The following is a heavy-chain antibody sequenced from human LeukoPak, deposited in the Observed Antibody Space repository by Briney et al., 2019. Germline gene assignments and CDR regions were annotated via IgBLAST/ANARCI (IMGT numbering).Heavy chain of an antibody. CDR3: ARGGYCSGGSCYNDAFDI. V-gene: IGHV4-59*01. CDR1: GGSISNYY. CDR2: IYYSGST. D-gene: IGHD2-15*01. Sequence: SETLSLTCTVSGGSISNYYWSWIRQPPGKGLEWIGYIYYSGSTNYNPSLKSRVTISVDTSKNQFSLKLSSVTAADTAVYYCARGGYCSGGSCYNDAFDIWGQGTMVTVSS. J-gene: IGHJ3*02.